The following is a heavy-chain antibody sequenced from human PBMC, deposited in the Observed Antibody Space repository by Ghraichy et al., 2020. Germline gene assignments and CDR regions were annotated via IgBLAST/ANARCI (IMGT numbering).Heavy chain of an antibody. D-gene: IGHD3-3*02. CDR2: LNPNSGNT. J-gene: IGHJ5*02. V-gene: IGHV1-8*01. CDR1: GYSLTSYD. CDR3: ARSNLLSISQNFLDP. Sequence: VSVKVSCKVFGYSLTSYDINWVRRTPGQGLEWMGWLNPNSGNTGYARKFRGRVTMTRNTSISTAYMELSSLTSEDSGVYYCARSNLLSISQNFLDPWGQGTLVTVSS.